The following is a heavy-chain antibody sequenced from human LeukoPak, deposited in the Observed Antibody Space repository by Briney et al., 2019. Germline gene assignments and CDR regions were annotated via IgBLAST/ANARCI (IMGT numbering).Heavy chain of an antibody. Sequence: SETLSLTCTVSGGSLSSYYWSWIRQPPGKGLGWIGYIYYSGSTTYNPSLGSRLTISVDPTKNQSSLRLSSVPAADTAVYYCARFRGADNSGYYWGFDWWGQGTLVTVSS. D-gene: IGHD3-22*01. V-gene: IGHV4-59*01. CDR2: IYYSGST. J-gene: IGHJ4*02. CDR1: GGSLSSYY. CDR3: ARFRGADNSGYYWGFDW.